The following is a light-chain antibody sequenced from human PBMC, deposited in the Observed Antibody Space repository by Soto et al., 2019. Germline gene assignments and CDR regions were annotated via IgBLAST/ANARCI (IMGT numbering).Light chain of an antibody. J-gene: IGKJ1*01. CDR3: QQYNTYSVT. CDR1: QSISIW. Sequence: DIQMTQSPSTLSASVGDRVTITCRASQSISIWLAWYQQKPGKAPKLLVYKASSLQSGVPSRFSGSGSGTEFTLTISSLQPDDFATYYCQQYNTYSVTFGQGTKVDIK. V-gene: IGKV1-5*03. CDR2: KAS.